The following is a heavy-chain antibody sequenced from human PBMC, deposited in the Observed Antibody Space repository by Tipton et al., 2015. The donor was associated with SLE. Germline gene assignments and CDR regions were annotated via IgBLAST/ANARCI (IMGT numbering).Heavy chain of an antibody. V-gene: IGHV3-30*04. J-gene: IGHJ3*02. CDR1: GFTFSSYA. D-gene: IGHD5-12*01. Sequence: SLRLSCAASGFTFSSYAMHWVRQAPGKGLECMAVISYDGSNKYYADSVKGRFTISRDNSKNTLYLQMSSLRIEDTALYYCARGANSGYDALDIWGQGTMVTASS. CDR3: ARGANSGYDALDI. CDR2: ISYDGSNK.